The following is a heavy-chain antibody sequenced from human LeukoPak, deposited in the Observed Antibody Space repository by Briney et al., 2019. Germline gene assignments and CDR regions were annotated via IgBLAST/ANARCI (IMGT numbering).Heavy chain of an antibody. CDR2: ITSSGGTI. D-gene: IGHD4-17*01. V-gene: IGHV3-11*01. J-gene: IGHJ4*02. Sequence: GGSLRLSCTASGFSFSDHYMSWMRQVPGKGLEWISYITSSGGTIDYSDPVKGRFTISRDNAKNSLFLQMSSLRVEDTAVYYCARDPDYGDPDWGQGTLVTVSS. CDR3: ARDPDYGDPD. CDR1: GFSFSDHY.